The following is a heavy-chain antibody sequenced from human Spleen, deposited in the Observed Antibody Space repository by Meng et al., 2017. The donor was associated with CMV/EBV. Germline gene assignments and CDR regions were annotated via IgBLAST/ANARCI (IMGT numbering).Heavy chain of an antibody. CDR2: IYTSGST. V-gene: IGHV4-4*07. D-gene: IGHD5-24*01. Sequence: GQLEEPGPGLVKPSETLSLTCTVSGGSISSYYWSWIRQPAGKGLEWIGRIYTSGSTNYNPSLKSRVTMSVDTSKNQFSLKLSSVTAADTAVYYCARATITRRWGYNSYYFDYWGQGTLVTVSS. J-gene: IGHJ4*02. CDR1: GGSISSYY. CDR3: ARATITRRWGYNSYYFDY.